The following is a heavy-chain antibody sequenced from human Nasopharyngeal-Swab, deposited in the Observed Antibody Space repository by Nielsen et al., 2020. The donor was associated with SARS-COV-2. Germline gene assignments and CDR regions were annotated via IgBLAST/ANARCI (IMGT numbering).Heavy chain of an antibody. J-gene: IGHJ4*02. D-gene: IGHD6-19*01. CDR2: IYYSGST. CDR3: ARGDSSGWAFDY. Sequence: WIRQPPGKGLEWTGYIYYSGSTNYNPSLKSRVTISVDTSKNQFSLKLSSVTAADTAVYYCARGDSSGWAFDYWGQGTLVTVSS. V-gene: IGHV4-59*08.